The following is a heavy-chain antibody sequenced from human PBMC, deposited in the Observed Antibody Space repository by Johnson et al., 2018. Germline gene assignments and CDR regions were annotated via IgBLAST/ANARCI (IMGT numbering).Heavy chain of an antibody. CDR2: RWHRSSWHN. V-gene: IGHV6-1*01. J-gene: IGHJ6*03. Sequence: RWHRSSWHNDYAVSVKSRITFTSDTSKNQFSLRLNSVSPEDTAVYYCARMIVGGPYHMDVWGNGTTVTVSS. D-gene: IGHD1-26*01. CDR3: ARMIVGGPYHMDV.